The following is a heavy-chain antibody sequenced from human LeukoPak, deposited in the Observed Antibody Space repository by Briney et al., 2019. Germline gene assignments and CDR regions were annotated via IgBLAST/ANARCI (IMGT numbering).Heavy chain of an antibody. CDR1: GGAFSSYA. V-gene: IGHV1-69*05. D-gene: IGHD3-22*01. CDR2: IIPIFGTA. Sequence: SVKVSCKASGGAFSSYAISWVRQAPGQGLEWMGGIIPIFGTANYAQKFQGRVTITTDESTSTAYMELSSLRSEDTAVYYCAREPHYYDSSGYYYLDYWGQGTLVTVSS. J-gene: IGHJ4*02. CDR3: AREPHYYDSSGYYYLDY.